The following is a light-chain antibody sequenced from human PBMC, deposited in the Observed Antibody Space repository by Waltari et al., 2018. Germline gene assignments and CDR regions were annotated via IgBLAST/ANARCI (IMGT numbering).Light chain of an antibody. CDR2: GAS. V-gene: IGKV3-20*01. J-gene: IGKJ1*01. CDR1: QLVSRS. Sequence: IVVTQSPGTLSLSPGERATLACRASQLVSRSLAWYQQKPGQASKRLVYGASTGATGIPERFTGRGSGTGFSRTISSLDPEDFAIYFCQHYVRVPATFGQGTKVEIK. CDR3: QHYVRVPAT.